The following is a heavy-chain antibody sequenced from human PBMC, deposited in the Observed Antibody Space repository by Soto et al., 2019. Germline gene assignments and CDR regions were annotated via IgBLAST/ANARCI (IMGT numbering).Heavy chain of an antibody. CDR2: ISYDGSNK. Sequence: GGSLRLSCAASGFTFSSYAMHWVRQAPGKGLEWVAVISYDGSNKYYADSVKGRFTISRDNSKNTLYLQMNSLRAEDTAVYYCARDTTRITMIVVGEFDYWGQGTLVTVSS. CDR3: ARDTTRITMIVVGEFDY. CDR1: GFTFSSYA. J-gene: IGHJ4*02. V-gene: IGHV3-30-3*01. D-gene: IGHD3-22*01.